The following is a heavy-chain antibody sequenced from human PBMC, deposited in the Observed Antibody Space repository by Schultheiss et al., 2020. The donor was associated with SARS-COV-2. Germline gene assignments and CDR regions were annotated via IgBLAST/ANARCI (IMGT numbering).Heavy chain of an antibody. CDR1: GGSFSGYY. V-gene: IGHV4-34*01. CDR3: ARSGSRGVYDY. J-gene: IGHJ4*02. Sequence: SETLSLTCAVYGGSFSGYYWSWIRQPPGKGLEWIGEINHSGSTNCNPSLKSRVTISVDKSKNQFSLKLSSVTAADTAVYYCARSGSRGVYDYWGQGTLVTVSS. CDR2: INHSGST. D-gene: IGHD2-15*01.